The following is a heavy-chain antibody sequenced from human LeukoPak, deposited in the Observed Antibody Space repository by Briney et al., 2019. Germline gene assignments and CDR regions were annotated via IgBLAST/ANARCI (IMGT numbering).Heavy chain of an antibody. Sequence: GGSLRLSCAASGFTFSTYGMHWVRQAPGKGLEWVAVISYDGSNKYYSDSVKGRFTISRDNSKNTLYLQMHSLRAEHTAVYYCAKDLSYGDYGAFFDYWGQGTLVTVSS. V-gene: IGHV3-30*18. J-gene: IGHJ4*02. CDR2: ISYDGSNK. D-gene: IGHD4-17*01. CDR1: GFTFSTYG. CDR3: AKDLSYGDYGAFFDY.